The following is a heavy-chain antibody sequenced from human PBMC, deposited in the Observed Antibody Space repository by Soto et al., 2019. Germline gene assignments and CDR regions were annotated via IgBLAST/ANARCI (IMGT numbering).Heavy chain of an antibody. CDR2: MNPNSGNT. V-gene: IGHV1-8*01. Sequence: QVQLVQSGAEVKKPGASVKVSCKASRYTFTSYDINWVRQATGQGLEWMGWMNPNSGNTGYAQKFQGRVTMTRNTSISTAYMELSSLRSEDTAVYYCARSVEWLASFDYWGQGTLVTVSS. CDR3: ARSVEWLASFDY. D-gene: IGHD6-19*01. J-gene: IGHJ4*02. CDR1: RYTFTSYD.